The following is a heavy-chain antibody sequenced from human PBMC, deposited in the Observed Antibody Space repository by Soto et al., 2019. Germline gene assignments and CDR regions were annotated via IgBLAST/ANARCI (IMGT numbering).Heavy chain of an antibody. CDR2: ISGYGGST. V-gene: IGHV3-23*01. D-gene: IGHD3-22*01. Sequence: VGSLRLSCTASGFTFSTYPMSWVRQAPGKGLGWVSAISGYGGSTYYADSVKGRFTVSRDNSKNTLYLQMNSLRAEDTAVYYCAKGRSHYDSSGYYSFPLDVWGQGTTVTVSS. J-gene: IGHJ6*02. CDR3: AKGRSHYDSSGYYSFPLDV. CDR1: GFTFSTYP.